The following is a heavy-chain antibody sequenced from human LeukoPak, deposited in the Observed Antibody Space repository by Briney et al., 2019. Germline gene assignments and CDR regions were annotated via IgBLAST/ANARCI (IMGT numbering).Heavy chain of an antibody. Sequence: ASVKVSCKASGGTFSSYAISWVRHAPGQGLEWMGRIIPIFGTANYAQKFQGRVTITTDESTSTAYMELSSLRSEDTAVYYCARDLASPDIVVVPASNWFDPWGQGTLVTVSS. V-gene: IGHV1-69*05. CDR2: IIPIFGTA. J-gene: IGHJ5*02. CDR3: ARDLASPDIVVVPASNWFDP. D-gene: IGHD2-2*01. CDR1: GGTFSSYA.